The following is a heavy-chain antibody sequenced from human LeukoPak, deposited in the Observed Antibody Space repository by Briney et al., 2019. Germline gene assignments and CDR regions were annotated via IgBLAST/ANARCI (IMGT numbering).Heavy chain of an antibody. V-gene: IGHV3-9*01. D-gene: IGHD3-22*01. CDR1: GFTFDDYA. CDR2: ISWNSGSI. Sequence: GGSLRLSCAASGFTFDDYAMHWVRQAPGKGLEWVSGISWNSGSIGYADSVKGRFTISRDNSKNTLYLQMNSLRADDTAVYYCAKDLYYDSSGYQFDYWGQGTLVTVSS. J-gene: IGHJ4*02. CDR3: AKDLYYDSSGYQFDY.